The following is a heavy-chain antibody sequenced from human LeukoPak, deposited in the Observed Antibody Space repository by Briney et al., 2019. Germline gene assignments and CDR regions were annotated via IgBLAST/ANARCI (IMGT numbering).Heavy chain of an antibody. CDR3: ARASLTKRKYMVATIRTPFDY. CDR1: GFTFSSYA. D-gene: IGHD5-12*01. J-gene: IGHJ4*02. Sequence: GGSLRLSCAASGFTFSSYAMHWVRQAPGKGLEWVAVISYDGSNKYYADSVKGRFTISRDNSKNTLYLQMNSLRAEDTAVYYCARASLTKRKYMVATIRTPFDYWGQGTLVTVSP. CDR2: ISYDGSNK. V-gene: IGHV3-30-3*01.